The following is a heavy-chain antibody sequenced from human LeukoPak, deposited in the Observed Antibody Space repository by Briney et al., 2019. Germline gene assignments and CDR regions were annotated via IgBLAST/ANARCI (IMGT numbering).Heavy chain of an antibody. D-gene: IGHD3-10*01. J-gene: IGHJ4*02. CDR1: GFTVSSNY. V-gene: IGHV3-66*01. CDR2: IYTDGRT. CDR3: ARGQIYGTGSYFFDH. Sequence: PGGSLRLSCVASGFTVSSNYMSWVPQTPGQGRLEWVSVIYTDGRTFYTGSVTGRFTISRDNSKNTLYLQMNSLRAEDTAVYYCARGQIYGTGSYFFDHWGQGTLVTVSS.